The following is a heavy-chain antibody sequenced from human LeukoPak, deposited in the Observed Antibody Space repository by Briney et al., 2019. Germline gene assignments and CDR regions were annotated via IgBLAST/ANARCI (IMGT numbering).Heavy chain of an antibody. Sequence: GGSLRLSCAASGFTFSSYGMHWVRQAPGKGLEWVAFIRHDGSNKYYADSVKGRFTISRDNSKNTLYLQMNSLRAEDTAVYYCARVGTGYYFDYWGQGTLVTVSS. V-gene: IGHV3-30*02. D-gene: IGHD2-8*02. J-gene: IGHJ4*02. CDR2: IRHDGSNK. CDR3: ARVGTGYYFDY. CDR1: GFTFSSYG.